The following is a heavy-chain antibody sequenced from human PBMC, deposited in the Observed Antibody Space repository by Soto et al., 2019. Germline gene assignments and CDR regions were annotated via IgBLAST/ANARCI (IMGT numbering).Heavy chain of an antibody. D-gene: IGHD6-13*01. CDR2: LNIAGTI. Sequence: SETLSLTCSVSGASISSYNWNWVRQSAGKGPEWVGRLNIAGTINYNPSLKSRITMSMDTSKNQISLHLRTVTAADTAMYYCARDRGEYTSSWFWYFSHWGHGTLVTVSS. J-gene: IGHJ2*01. CDR1: GASISSYN. V-gene: IGHV4-4*07. CDR3: ARDRGEYTSSWFWYFSH.